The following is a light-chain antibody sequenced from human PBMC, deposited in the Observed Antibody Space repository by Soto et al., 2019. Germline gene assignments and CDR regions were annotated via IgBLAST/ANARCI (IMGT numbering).Light chain of an antibody. J-gene: IGKJ5*01. CDR2: GAK. CDR3: QQCHATPLT. Sequence: IVLTQSPDSLAVSLGDRATINSNSRQSVLNSSNNKNCLAWYQQKPGKAPHILIFGAKTLQRGVPSRGGSRGERAVCTRTSTTLQPEDVRIYCCQQCHATPLTFGQGTRLEIK. CDR1: QSVLNSSNNKNC. V-gene: IGKV4-1*01.